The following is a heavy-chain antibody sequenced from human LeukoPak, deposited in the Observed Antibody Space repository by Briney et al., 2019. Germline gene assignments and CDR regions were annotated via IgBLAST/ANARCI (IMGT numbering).Heavy chain of an antibody. J-gene: IGHJ4*02. Sequence: AASVKVSCKASGYTFTGYYMHWVRQAPGQGLEWMGWINPNSGGTNYAQKFQGRVTMTRDTSISTAYMELSRLRSDDTAVYYCARPSYGLWFGESYYFDYWGQGTLVTVSS. V-gene: IGHV1-2*02. CDR3: ARPSYGLWFGESYYFDY. CDR1: GYTFTGYY. CDR2: INPNSGGT. D-gene: IGHD3-10*01.